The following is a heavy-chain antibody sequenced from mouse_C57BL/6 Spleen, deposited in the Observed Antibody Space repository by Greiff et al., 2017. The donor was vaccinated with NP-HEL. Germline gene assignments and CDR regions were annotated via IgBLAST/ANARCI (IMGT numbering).Heavy chain of an antibody. J-gene: IGHJ2*01. CDR1: GYTFTDYE. Sequence: VQLHQSGAELVRPGASVTLSCKASGYTFTDYEMHWVKQTPVHGLEWIGAIDPETGGTAYNQKFKGKAILTAAKSSSTAYMELRSLTSEDSAVYYCTRAGYFDYWGQGTTLTVSS. V-gene: IGHV1-15*01. CDR2: IDPETGGT. CDR3: TRAGYFDY.